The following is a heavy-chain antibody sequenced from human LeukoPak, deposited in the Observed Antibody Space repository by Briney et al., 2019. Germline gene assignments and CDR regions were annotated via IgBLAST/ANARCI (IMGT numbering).Heavy chain of an antibody. CDR3: AYDGSA. CDR2: ISYDGSKK. J-gene: IGHJ2*01. CDR1: GFTFSNYD. Sequence: PGTSLRLSCAASGFTFSNYDMHWVRQAPGKGLAWVAVISYDGSKKYYADSVKGRFTISRDDSENTLYLQMNSLRPEDTAVYYCAYDGSAWGRGTLVTVSS. V-gene: IGHV3-30-3*01. D-gene: IGHD1-26*01.